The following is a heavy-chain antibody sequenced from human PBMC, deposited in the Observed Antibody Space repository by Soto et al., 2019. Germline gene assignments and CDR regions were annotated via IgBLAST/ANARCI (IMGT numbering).Heavy chain of an antibody. CDR1: GYTFTSYY. CDR3: ARDILTGYYEYYYYGMDV. J-gene: IGHJ6*02. CDR2: INPSGGST. V-gene: IGHV1-46*01. D-gene: IGHD3-9*01. Sequence: QVQLVQSGAEVKKPGASVKVSCKASGYTFTSYYMHWARQAPGQGLEWMGIINPSGGSTSYAQKFQGRVTMTRDTSTSTVYMELSSLRSEDTAVYYCARDILTGYYEYYYYGMDVWGQGTTVTVSS.